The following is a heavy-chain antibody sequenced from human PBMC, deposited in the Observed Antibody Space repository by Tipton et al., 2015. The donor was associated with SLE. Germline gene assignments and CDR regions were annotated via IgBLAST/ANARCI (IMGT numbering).Heavy chain of an antibody. CDR2: INQDGSET. V-gene: IGHV3-7*04. CDR3: ARGRGITFGGVIVSI. D-gene: IGHD3-16*02. CDR1: GLAFSSYW. J-gene: IGHJ3*02. Sequence: SLRLSCAASGLAFSSYWMTWVRQAPGNGLEWVGNINQDGSETNYVGSLRGRFTISRDNAKNSVYLQMNSLRVEDTAVYYCARGRGITFGGVIVSIWGQGTMVTVSS.